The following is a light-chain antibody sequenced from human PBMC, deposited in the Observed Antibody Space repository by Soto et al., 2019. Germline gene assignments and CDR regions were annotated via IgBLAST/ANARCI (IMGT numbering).Light chain of an antibody. CDR2: EGS. V-gene: IGLV2-23*01. CDR1: SSDVGSYNL. J-gene: IGLJ3*02. Sequence: QAVVTQPASVSGSPGQSITISCTGTSSDVGSYNLVSWYQQHPGKAPKLMIYEGSKRPSGVSNRFSGSKSGNTASLTISGLQAEDEADYYCCSYAGSGWVFGGGTKLTVL. CDR3: CSYAGSGWV.